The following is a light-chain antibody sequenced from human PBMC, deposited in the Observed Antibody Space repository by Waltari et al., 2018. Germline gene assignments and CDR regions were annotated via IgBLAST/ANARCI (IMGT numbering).Light chain of an antibody. Sequence: EIVLTQSPATLSLSPGERATLSCRASQSVSSYFAWYQQKPGQAPRLLIYDASNRATGLPARFSGSGSGTDFTLTISSLEPEDFAVYYCQQRSNWPLFTFGPGTKVDIK. CDR2: DAS. V-gene: IGKV3-11*01. J-gene: IGKJ3*01. CDR3: QQRSNWPLFT. CDR1: QSVSSY.